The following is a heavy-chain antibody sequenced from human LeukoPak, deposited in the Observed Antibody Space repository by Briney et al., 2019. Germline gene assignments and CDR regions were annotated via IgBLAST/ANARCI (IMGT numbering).Heavy chain of an antibody. CDR3: ARYSGWCFDY. CDR2: IYTSGST. CDR1: GGSISSGSYY. Sequence: SETLSLTCTVSGGSISSGSYYWSWIRQPAGKGLEWIGRIYTSGSTNYNPSLKSRVTISVDTSKNQFSLKLSSVTAADTAVYYCARYSGWCFDYWGQGTLVTVSS. V-gene: IGHV4-61*02. D-gene: IGHD6-19*01. J-gene: IGHJ4*02.